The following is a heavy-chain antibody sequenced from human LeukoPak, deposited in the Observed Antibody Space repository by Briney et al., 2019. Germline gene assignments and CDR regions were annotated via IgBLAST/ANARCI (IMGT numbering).Heavy chain of an antibody. CDR1: GGSFSGYY. J-gene: IGHJ5*02. V-gene: IGHV4-34*01. D-gene: IGHD3-22*01. CDR3: ATHPLYYDT. CDR2: INHSGST. Sequence: SETLSLTCAVYGGSFSGYYWSWIRQPPGKGLEWTGEINHSGSTNYNPSLKSRVTISVDTSKNQFSLKLSSVTAADTAVYYCATHPLYYDTWGQGTLVTVSS.